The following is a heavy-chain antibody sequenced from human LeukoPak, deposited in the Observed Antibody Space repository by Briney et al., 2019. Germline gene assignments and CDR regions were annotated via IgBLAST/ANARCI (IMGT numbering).Heavy chain of an antibody. CDR3: ARGPVRWTPDY. D-gene: IGHD2-15*01. CDR1: GGSINNYY. Sequence: SETLSLTCTVSGGSINNYYWNWIRQPPGKGLEWIGYIYYSRSTNYNPSHESRVTISVDTSKNQFSLQLSSVTAADTAVYYCARGPVRWTPDYWGQGTLVTVSS. CDR2: IYYSRST. V-gene: IGHV4-59*08. J-gene: IGHJ4*02.